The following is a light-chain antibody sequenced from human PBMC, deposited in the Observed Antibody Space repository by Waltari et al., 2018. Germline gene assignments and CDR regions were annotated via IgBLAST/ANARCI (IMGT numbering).Light chain of an antibody. V-gene: IGKV3-15*01. CDR1: QSVSSN. CDR3: QQYNNWPPT. CDR2: GAY. Sequence: EIVMTQSPATLSVSPGERATLSCRDSQSVSSNLAWYQQKPGQAPRLLIYGAYTRATGIPARFSGSGSGTEFTLTISSLQSEDFAVYYCQQYNNWPPTFGGGTKVEIK. J-gene: IGKJ4*01.